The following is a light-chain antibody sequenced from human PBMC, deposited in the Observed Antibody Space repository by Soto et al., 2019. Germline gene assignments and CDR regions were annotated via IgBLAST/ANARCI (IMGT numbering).Light chain of an antibody. V-gene: IGKV4-1*01. CDR1: QSVLYSSNTKNY. CDR2: WAS. CDR3: QQYYSTLPYT. Sequence: DIVMTQSPDSLAVSLGERATINCKSSQSVLYSSNTKNYIAWYQQKPGQPPKLLIDWASTRESGVPDRFSGSGSGTDFTLSISSLQAGDVAVYYCQQYYSTLPYTFGQGTKLEIK. J-gene: IGKJ2*01.